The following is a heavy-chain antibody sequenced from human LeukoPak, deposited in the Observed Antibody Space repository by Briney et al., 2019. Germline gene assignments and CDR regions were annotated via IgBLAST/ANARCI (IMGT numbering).Heavy chain of an antibody. CDR3: ARDQSGSYPFDYYGMDV. Sequence: SGGSLRLSCAASGFTFSDYYMSWIRQAPGKGLEWVSYISSSSSYTNYADSVKGRFTISRDNAKNSLYLQMNSLRAEDTAVYYCARDQSGSYPFDYYGMDVWGQGTTVTVSS. V-gene: IGHV3-11*06. D-gene: IGHD1-26*01. CDR2: ISSSSSYT. J-gene: IGHJ6*02. CDR1: GFTFSDYY.